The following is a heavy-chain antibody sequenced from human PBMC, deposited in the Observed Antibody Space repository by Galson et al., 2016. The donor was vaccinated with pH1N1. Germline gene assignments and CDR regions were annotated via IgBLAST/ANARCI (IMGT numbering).Heavy chain of an antibody. V-gene: IGHV1-3*04. D-gene: IGHD3-16*01. J-gene: IGHJ4*02. Sequence: SVKVSCKASGYTFTSYAIHWVRQAPGRRLEWMGWINTGSGYTKYSQKFHDRITITKDTSASTVYLELSNLRSEDTAVYYCGRDGLTMITFGVPGNYFDYWGQGTLVTVSS. CDR2: INTGSGYT. CDR3: GRDGLTMITFGVPGNYFDY. CDR1: GYTFTSYA.